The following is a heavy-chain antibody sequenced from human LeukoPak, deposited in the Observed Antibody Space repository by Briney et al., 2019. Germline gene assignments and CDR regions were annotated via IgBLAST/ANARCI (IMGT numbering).Heavy chain of an antibody. CDR2: MNPNRGNT. CDR1: GYTFTSYD. CDR3: ARGRYSSSWYFLGANYYYYGMDV. J-gene: IGHJ6*02. D-gene: IGHD6-13*01. Sequence: ASVKVSCKASGYTFTSYDINWVRQATGQGLEWMGWMNPNRGNTGYAQKFQGRVTMTRNTSISTAYMELSSLRSEDTAVYYCARGRYSSSWYFLGANYYYYGMDVWGQGTTVTVSS. V-gene: IGHV1-8*01.